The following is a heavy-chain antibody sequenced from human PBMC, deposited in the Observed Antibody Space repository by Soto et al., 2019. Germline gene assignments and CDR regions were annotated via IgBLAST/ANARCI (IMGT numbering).Heavy chain of an antibody. CDR2: IHSSGSA. Sequence: QLQLQESGPGLVKPSDTLSLTCTVSGASISSSSYHWGWFRQPPGKGLEWIGNIHSSGSAYPNPSLKSRVTVSVDTSKNQFSLKLSSVTAADTAVYYCARTANWLDPWGQGTLVTVSS. CDR1: GASISSSSYH. J-gene: IGHJ5*02. CDR3: ARTANWLDP. V-gene: IGHV4-39*01.